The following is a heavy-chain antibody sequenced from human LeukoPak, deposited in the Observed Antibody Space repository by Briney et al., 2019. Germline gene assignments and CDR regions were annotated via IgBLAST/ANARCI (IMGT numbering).Heavy chain of an antibody. J-gene: IGHJ4*02. CDR3: ARDLSPVVRASPMGY. Sequence: SRGSLRLSCAASGFTFTSYGMHWVRQAPGKGLEWVALITYDGYYKYYSDSVKGRFTISSDTSKNTMYLQMNSLRAEDTAVYYCARDLSPVVRASPMGYWGQGTLVTVSS. V-gene: IGHV3-30*03. D-gene: IGHD3-10*01. CDR1: GFTFTSYG. CDR2: ITYDGYYK.